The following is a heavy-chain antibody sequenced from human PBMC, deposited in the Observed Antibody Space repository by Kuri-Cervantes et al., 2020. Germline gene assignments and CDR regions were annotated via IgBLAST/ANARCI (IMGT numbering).Heavy chain of an antibody. CDR3: ARNYDILTGYYDGYFDY. CDR2: INHSGST. J-gene: IGHJ4*02. Sequence: SQTLSLTCAVYGGSFSGYYWSWIRQPPGKGLEWIGEINHSGSTNYNPSLKSRVTISVDTSKNQFSLKLNSVTAADAAVYYCARNYDILTGYYDGYFDYWGQGALVTVSS. D-gene: IGHD3-9*01. V-gene: IGHV4-34*01. CDR1: GGSFSGYY.